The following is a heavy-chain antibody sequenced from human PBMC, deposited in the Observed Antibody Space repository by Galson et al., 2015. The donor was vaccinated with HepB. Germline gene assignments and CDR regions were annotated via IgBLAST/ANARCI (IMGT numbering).Heavy chain of an antibody. J-gene: IGHJ4*02. Sequence: SLGLACAASGFTFSSYAMYWVRQAPGKGLEWVAVISYDGSNEYYADSVKGRFTISRDNSKNTLYLQVNSLRAEDTAVYYCAIHPERYSSSWYGLFDYWGQGTLVTVSS. CDR1: GFTFSSYA. CDR2: ISYDGSNE. V-gene: IGHV3-30-3*01. CDR3: AIHPERYSSSWYGLFDY. D-gene: IGHD6-13*01.